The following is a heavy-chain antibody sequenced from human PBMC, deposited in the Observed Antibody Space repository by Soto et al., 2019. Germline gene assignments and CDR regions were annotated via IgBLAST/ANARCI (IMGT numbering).Heavy chain of an antibody. CDR2: IYYSGTT. Sequence: SETLSLTCTVSGGSIRSSSHYWTWIRQHPGKGLEWIGYIYYSGTTYYNPSLKSRLTISVDTSKNQFSLKLSSVTAADTAVYYCARVSGIYYYGMDVWGQGTTVTVSS. CDR3: ARVSGIYYYGMDV. V-gene: IGHV4-31*03. J-gene: IGHJ6*02. CDR1: GGSIRSSSHY. D-gene: IGHD3-10*01.